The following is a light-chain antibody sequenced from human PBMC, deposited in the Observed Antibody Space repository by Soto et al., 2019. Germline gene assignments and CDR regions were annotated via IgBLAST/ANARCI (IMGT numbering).Light chain of an antibody. J-gene: IGKJ1*01. Sequence: EIVLTQSPGTLSLSPGERATLSCRASQSVSSNYVAWYQQKPGQAPRLLIYGASSRATGIPDRFSGSGSGTDFTLTISRLEPEDFAVYYCQQYDNSLRTFGQGTKVEIK. CDR2: GAS. CDR3: QQYDNSLRT. V-gene: IGKV3-20*01. CDR1: QSVSSNY.